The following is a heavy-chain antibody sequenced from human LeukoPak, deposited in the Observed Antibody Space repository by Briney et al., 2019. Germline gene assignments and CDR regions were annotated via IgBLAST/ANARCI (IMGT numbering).Heavy chain of an antibody. CDR2: IXYSGST. J-gene: IGHJ4*02. CDR3: ARLAAAGMGGDY. D-gene: IGHD6-13*01. CDR1: GGSISSSSYX. V-gene: IGHV4-39*01. Sequence: SETLSLTCTVSGGSISSSSYXXXXXRQXXXXXXXXXGSIXYSGSTYXXXSLXSXXTXSXXTSKNQFSLKLSSVTAADTAVYYCARLAAAGMGGDYWGQGTLVTVSS.